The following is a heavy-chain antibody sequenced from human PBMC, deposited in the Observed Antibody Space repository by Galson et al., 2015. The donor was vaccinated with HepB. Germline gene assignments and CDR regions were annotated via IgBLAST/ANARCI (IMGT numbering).Heavy chain of an antibody. CDR1: GFTFSSYW. J-gene: IGHJ4*02. CDR2: IKQDGSQK. D-gene: IGHD3-22*01. V-gene: IGHV3-7*05. CDR3: ARDDFDGSSDY. Sequence: LRLSCAASGFTFSSYWMSWVRQAPGKGLEWVANIKQDGSQKNYVGSVKGRFTISRDNAKNSLYLQITRLKAEDTAVYYCARDDFDGSSDYWGQGTLVTVSS.